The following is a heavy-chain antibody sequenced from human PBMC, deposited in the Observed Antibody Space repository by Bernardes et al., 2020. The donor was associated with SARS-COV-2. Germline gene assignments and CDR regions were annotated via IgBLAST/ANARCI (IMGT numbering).Heavy chain of an antibody. Sequence: SEPLPLTCAVYGGSFRGYYWTWIRQSPGKGLEWIGEINHSGSTHYNPSLKSRVTISLDTPKNQFPLSLNSVTSADTAVYYCARSPPPQQGYCSGGSCYGDYNVDFWGQGTLVAVSS. CDR2: INHSGST. CDR1: GGSFRGYY. V-gene: IGHV4-34*01. J-gene: IGHJ4*02. CDR3: ARSPPPQQGYCSGGSCYGDYNVDF. D-gene: IGHD2-15*01.